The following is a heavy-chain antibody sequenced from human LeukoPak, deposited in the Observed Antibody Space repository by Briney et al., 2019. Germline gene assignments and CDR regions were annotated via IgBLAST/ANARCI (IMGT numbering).Heavy chain of an antibody. CDR3: ARYDYGDYFSYFDY. V-gene: IGHV4-31*03. J-gene: IGHJ4*02. CDR1: GGSISSGGYY. D-gene: IGHD4-17*01. CDR2: IYYSGST. Sequence: PSETLSLTCTVSGGSISSGGYYWSWIRQHPGKGLEWIGYIYYSGSTYYNPSLKSRVTISVDTSKNQFSLKLSSVTAADTAGYYWARYDYGDYFSYFDYWGQGTLVTVSS.